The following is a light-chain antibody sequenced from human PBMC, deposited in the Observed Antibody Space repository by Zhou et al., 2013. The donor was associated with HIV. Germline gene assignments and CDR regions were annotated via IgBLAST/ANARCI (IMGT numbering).Light chain of an antibody. V-gene: IGKV2-30*02. CDR2: EVS. Sequence: DVVMPQSPLSLPVTLGQPASISCRSSQSLVHSDGNTYLNWFQQRPGQSPRRLIYEVSNRVSGVPDRFSGSGSGTDFTLKISRVEAEDVGVYYCMQSIQLPVTFGQGTKVEIK. CDR1: QSLVHSDGNTY. CDR3: MQSIQLPVT. J-gene: IGKJ1*01.